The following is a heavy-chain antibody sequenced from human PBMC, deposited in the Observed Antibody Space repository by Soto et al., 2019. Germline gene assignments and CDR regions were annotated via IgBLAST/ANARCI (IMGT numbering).Heavy chain of an antibody. CDR3: ARGRRFFYSYGLVYDYYGMDV. D-gene: IGHD5-18*01. Sequence: SETLSLTCAVYGGSFSGYYWSWIRQPPGKGLEWIGEINHSGSTNYNPSLKSRVTISADTSKNQFSLKLSSVTAADTAVYYCARGRRFFYSYGLVYDYYGMDVWGQGTTVTVSS. CDR2: INHSGST. J-gene: IGHJ6*02. V-gene: IGHV4-34*01. CDR1: GGSFSGYY.